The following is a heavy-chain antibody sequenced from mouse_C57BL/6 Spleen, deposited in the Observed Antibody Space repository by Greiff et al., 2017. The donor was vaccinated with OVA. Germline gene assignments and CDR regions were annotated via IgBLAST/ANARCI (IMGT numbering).Heavy chain of an antibody. CDR2: IDPSDSYT. V-gene: IGHV1-50*01. Sequence: VQLQQPGAELVKPGASVKLSCKASGYTFTSYWMQWVKQRPGQGLEWIGEIDPSDSYTNYNQKFKGKATLTVDTSSSTAYMQLSSLTSEDSAVYYCASHPVAYWGQGTLVTVSA. J-gene: IGHJ3*01. CDR1: GYTFTSYW. CDR3: ASHPVAY.